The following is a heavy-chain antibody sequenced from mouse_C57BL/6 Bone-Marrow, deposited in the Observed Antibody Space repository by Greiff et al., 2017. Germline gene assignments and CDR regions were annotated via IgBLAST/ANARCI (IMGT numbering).Heavy chain of an antibody. V-gene: IGHV1-74*01. Sequence: QVQLQQPGAELVKPGASVKVSCKASGYTFTSYWMHWVKQRPGQGLEWIGRIHPSDSDTNYNQKFKGKATLTVDKSSSTAYMQLSGLTSGDSAVYYCATGAEAYWGQGTLVTVSA. CDR3: ATGAEAY. CDR1: GYTFTSYW. CDR2: IHPSDSDT. J-gene: IGHJ3*01.